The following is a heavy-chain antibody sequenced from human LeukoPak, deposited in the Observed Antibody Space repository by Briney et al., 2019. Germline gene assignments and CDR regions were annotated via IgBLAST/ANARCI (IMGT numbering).Heavy chain of an antibody. CDR2: ISGSADNT. Sequence: QPGGSLRLSCAASGFTFSSCGMNWVRQSPGKGLEWVLTISGSADNTYYADSVTGRFTISRDQSKNTLYLQMSSLKPDDTAVYYCAKSPSYTGSYRYFDYWGQGTLVTVSS. D-gene: IGHD3-16*02. J-gene: IGHJ4*02. CDR1: GFTFSSCG. CDR3: AKSPSYTGSYRYFDY. V-gene: IGHV3-23*01.